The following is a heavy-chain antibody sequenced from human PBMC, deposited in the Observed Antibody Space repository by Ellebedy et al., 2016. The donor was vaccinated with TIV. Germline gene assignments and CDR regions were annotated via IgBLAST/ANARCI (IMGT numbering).Heavy chain of an antibody. Sequence: MPSETLSLTCTVSGGSISSYYLSWIRQPPGKGLEWIGYIYYSGSTNYNPSLKSRVTISVDTSKNQFSLKLSSVTAADTAVYYCARDTFDYYGMDVWGQGTTVTVSS. CDR2: IYYSGST. D-gene: IGHD3-16*01. J-gene: IGHJ6*02. CDR3: ARDTFDYYGMDV. CDR1: GGSISSYY. V-gene: IGHV4-59*01.